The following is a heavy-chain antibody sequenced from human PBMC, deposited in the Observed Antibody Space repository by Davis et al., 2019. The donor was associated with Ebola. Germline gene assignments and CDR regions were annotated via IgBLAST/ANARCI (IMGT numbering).Heavy chain of an antibody. J-gene: IGHJ6*02. CDR2: ISWNSGSI. Sequence: SLKISCAASGFTFSSYAMSWVRQAPGKGLEWVSGISWNSGSIGYADSVKGRFTISRDNAKNSLYLQMNSLRAEDTALYYCAKGADGGYCSSTSCYTARYYYYGMDVWGQGTTVTVSS. D-gene: IGHD2-2*02. V-gene: IGHV3-9*01. CDR1: GFTFSSYA. CDR3: AKGADGGYCSSTSCYTARYYYYGMDV.